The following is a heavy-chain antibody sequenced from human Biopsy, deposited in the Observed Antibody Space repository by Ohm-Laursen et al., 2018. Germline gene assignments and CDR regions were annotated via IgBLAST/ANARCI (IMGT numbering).Heavy chain of an antibody. Sequence: GTLSLTCSVSGGSLSSSTYYWTWIRQPPGTGLEWIGHISHTGYTSYKSSLKSRVTISLDTSRKHFSLRLTSLAAADTAVYYCARGSNEYGGLYFPHWGQGTLVTVSS. CDR3: ARGSNEYGGLYFPH. V-gene: IGHV4-61*03. CDR1: GGSLSSSTYY. CDR2: ISHTGYT. J-gene: IGHJ1*01. D-gene: IGHD4-23*01.